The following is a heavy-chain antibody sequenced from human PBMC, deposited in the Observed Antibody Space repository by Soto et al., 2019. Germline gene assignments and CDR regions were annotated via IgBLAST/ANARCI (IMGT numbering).Heavy chain of an antibody. CDR3: ARGRVYYSYLDV. Sequence: SETLSLTCAVSGESVSGDYWNWIRQPPGKRLEWIGEVNHSGSTNYNPSLKRRVTISVDTSKNQFSLNLSSVTAADTAVYYCARGRVYYSYLDVWDKGTTVTVSS. CDR2: VNHSGST. V-gene: IGHV4-34*01. J-gene: IGHJ6*03. CDR1: GESVSGDY.